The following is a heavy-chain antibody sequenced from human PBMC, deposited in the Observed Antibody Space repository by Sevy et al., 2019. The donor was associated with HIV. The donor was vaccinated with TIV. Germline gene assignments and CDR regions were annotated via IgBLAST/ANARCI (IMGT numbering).Heavy chain of an antibody. J-gene: IGHJ4*02. CDR1: GFTFRNYA. D-gene: IGHD4-17*01. Sequence: GGSLRLSCAASGFTFRNYAMHWVRQAPGKGLEWVAAISGSGESTYYAGAVKGRFTISRDNSKNTLYLQMNSLRAEDTAVYYCAKSSLPYGDYHFDQWGQGTLVTVSS. CDR2: ISGSGEST. CDR3: AKSSLPYGDYHFDQ. V-gene: IGHV3-23*01.